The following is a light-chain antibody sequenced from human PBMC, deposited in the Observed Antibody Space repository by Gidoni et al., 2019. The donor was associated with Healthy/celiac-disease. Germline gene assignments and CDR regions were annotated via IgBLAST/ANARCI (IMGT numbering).Light chain of an antibody. CDR1: QSVSSSY. CDR3: QQYGSSPRIT. CDR2: GAS. J-gene: IGKJ3*01. V-gene: IGKV3-20*01. Sequence: DIVFTQSPGTLSLSPGERATLSCTASQSVSSSYLAWYQQKPGQAPRLLIYGASSRATGLADRFSGSGSGTDFTLTISRLEPEDFAVYYCQQYGSSPRITFGPGTKVDIK.